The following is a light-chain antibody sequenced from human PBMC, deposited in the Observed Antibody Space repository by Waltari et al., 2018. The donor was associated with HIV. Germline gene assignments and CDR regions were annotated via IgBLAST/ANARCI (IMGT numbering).Light chain of an antibody. CDR3: AAWDDSLSGWV. V-gene: IGLV1-47*01. Sequence: QSVLTQPPSPSGTPGQRVTIPSSGTSSNIGSNAVYWYQPLPETAPKLLLYRNKQRPSGVPDRFAGSTSGTSASLAIRGLRSEYEADYYCAAWDDSLSGWVFGGGTKLTVL. CDR2: RNK. J-gene: IGLJ3*02. CDR1: SSNIGSNA.